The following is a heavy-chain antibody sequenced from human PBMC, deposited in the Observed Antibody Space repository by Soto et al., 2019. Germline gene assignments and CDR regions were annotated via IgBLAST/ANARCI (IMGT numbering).Heavy chain of an antibody. CDR1: GGFLSESY. CDR2: INHVGGT. V-gene: IGHV4-34*01. J-gene: IGHJ5*02. D-gene: IGHD3-16*02. Sequence: PSETLSLTCAVYGGFLSESYWTWIRQPPGKGLEWIGEINHVGGTTYNPSLKSRVTMSVDTSQNQFSLRLISVTAADTAMYFCVRRRYQLPSSVLWLDPWGQGTPVTVSS. CDR3: VRRRYQLPSSVLWLDP.